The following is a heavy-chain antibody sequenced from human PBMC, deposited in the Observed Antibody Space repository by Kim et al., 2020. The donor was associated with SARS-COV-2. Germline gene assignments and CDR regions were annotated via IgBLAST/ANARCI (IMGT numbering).Heavy chain of an antibody. CDR3: SRHSGKHGDRGFDN. CDR1: GFNFSASA. CDR2: IRSKPNNYAT. J-gene: IGHJ4*01. Sequence: GGSLRLSCAASGFNFSASAMHWVRQASGKGLEWVGRIRSKPNNYATSYAASVTGRFNISRDDSTNTVYLQMDSLKTDDTAVYFCSRHSGKHGDRGFDNWG. V-gene: IGHV3-73*01. D-gene: IGHD4-17*01.